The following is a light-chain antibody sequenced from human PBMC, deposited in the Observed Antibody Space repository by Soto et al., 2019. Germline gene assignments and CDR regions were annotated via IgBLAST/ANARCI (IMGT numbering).Light chain of an antibody. CDR2: AAS. J-gene: IGKJ1*01. Sequence: DIQMTQSPSSLSASIGDSVTITCRASQTIIGYLNWYQQKPGKAPRLLINAASNLQSGVPSSFRGSGSETDFTLTITSLQPEDFATYYCQQSYTTPRTFGQGTKVEIQ. CDR1: QTIIGY. CDR3: QQSYTTPRT. V-gene: IGKV1-39*01.